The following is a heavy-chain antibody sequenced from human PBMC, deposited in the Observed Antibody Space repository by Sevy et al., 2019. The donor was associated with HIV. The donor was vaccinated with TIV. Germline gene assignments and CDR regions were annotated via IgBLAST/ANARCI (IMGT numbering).Heavy chain of an antibody. CDR3: ARRIAAAEKSYFYYYYMDV. CDR1: GGSISSYY. V-gene: IGHV4-59*08. CDR2: IYYSGST. Sequence: SETLSLTCTVSGGSISSYYWSWIRQPPGKGLEWIGYIYYSGSTNYNPSLKSRVTISVDTSKNQFSLKLSSVTAADTAVYYCARRIAAAEKSYFYYYYMDVWGKGTTVTVSS. D-gene: IGHD6-13*01. J-gene: IGHJ6*03.